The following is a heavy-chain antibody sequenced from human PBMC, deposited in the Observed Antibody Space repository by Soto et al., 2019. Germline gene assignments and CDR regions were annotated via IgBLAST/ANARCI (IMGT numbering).Heavy chain of an antibody. D-gene: IGHD1-26*01. J-gene: IGHJ4*02. CDR2: ITSKTDGGTT. Sequence: EVQLVESGGGLVKPGGSLRLSCAASGFTFSNAWMNWVRQAPGKGLEWVGRITSKTDGGTTDYAAPVKGRFTISREDSKNTLYLQMNSLKTEDTAVYYCTTELIVGATPGFDYWGQGNLVTVSS. CDR1: GFTFSNAW. V-gene: IGHV3-15*07. CDR3: TTELIVGATPGFDY.